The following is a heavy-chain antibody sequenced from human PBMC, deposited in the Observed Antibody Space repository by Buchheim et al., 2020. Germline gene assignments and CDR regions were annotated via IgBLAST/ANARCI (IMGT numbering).Heavy chain of an antibody. CDR1: GFTFSSYG. V-gene: IGHV3-33*01. Sequence: QVQLVESGGGVVQPGRSLRLSCAASGFTFSSYGMHWVRQAPGKGLEWVAVIWYDGSNKYYADSVKGRFTISRDNSKNTLYLQMNSLRAEDTAVHYCAREVATIPLRGMDVWGQGTT. D-gene: IGHD5-12*01. CDR2: IWYDGSNK. CDR3: AREVATIPLRGMDV. J-gene: IGHJ6*02.